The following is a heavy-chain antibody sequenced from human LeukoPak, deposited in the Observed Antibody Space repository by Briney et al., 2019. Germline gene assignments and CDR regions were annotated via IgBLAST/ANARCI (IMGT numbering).Heavy chain of an antibody. D-gene: IGHD6-13*01. CDR3: ARYRSRQQLNY. CDR2: IYYSGST. J-gene: IGHJ4*02. Sequence: SETLSLTCTVSGGSISSSSYYCGWIRQPPGKGLEWIGRIYYSGSTYYNPSLKSRVTISVDTSKNQFSLKLSSVTAADTAVYYCARYRSRQQLNYWGQGTLVTVSS. CDR1: GGSISSSSYY. V-gene: IGHV4-39*07.